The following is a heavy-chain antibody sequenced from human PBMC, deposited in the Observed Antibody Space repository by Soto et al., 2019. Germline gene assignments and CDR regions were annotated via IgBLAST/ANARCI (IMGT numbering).Heavy chain of an antibody. CDR3: AKVSSSWYAGFFDL. D-gene: IGHD6-13*01. CDR2: LSDSGGSR. J-gene: IGHJ4*02. V-gene: IGHV3-23*01. CDR1: GFIFSSHA. Sequence: GGSLRLSCTASGFIFSSHAMTWVRQAPGKGLEWVSGLSDSGGSRYYADSVKGRFTISRDNSMNTLYLQMKTLRAEDTAVYYCAKVSSSWYAGFFDLWGQGTLVTAPQ.